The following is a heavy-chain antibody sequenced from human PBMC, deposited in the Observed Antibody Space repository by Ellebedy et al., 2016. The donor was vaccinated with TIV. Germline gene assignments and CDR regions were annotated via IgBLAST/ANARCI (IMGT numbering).Heavy chain of an antibody. D-gene: IGHD5-12*01. J-gene: IGHJ4*02. CDR2: ISGNGVST. CDR1: AFKYRRSA. CDR3: AKGGAGYKNGWRFDH. V-gene: IGHV3-23*01. Sequence: GGSLRLXXGASAFKYRRSAVSWVRQAPGKGLEWVSTISGNGVSTFYADSVQGRFTISRDNSKYTLYLQMNNLRIEDTAVYYCAKGGAGYKNGWRFDHWGQGTLVIVSS.